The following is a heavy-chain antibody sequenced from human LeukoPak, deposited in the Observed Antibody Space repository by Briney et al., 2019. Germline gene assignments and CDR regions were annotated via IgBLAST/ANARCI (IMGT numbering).Heavy chain of an antibody. J-gene: IGHJ4*02. Sequence: PSETLSLTCTVSGGSINIYYWSWIRQPAGKGLEWIGRIYTSGSTNYNPSLKSRVTISVETSKNQFSLKLSSVTAADTAVYYCARVTGYMIEDYFDYWGQGTLVTVSS. CDR1: GGSINIYY. CDR3: ARVTGYMIEDYFDY. D-gene: IGHD3-22*01. CDR2: IYTSGST. V-gene: IGHV4-4*07.